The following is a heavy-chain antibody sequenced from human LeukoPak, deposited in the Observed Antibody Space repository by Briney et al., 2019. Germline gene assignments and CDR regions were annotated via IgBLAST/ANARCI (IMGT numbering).Heavy chain of an antibody. CDR3: ARGDLVRGVIITFDY. J-gene: IGHJ4*02. D-gene: IGHD3-10*01. CDR1: GCSFTSYW. V-gene: IGHV5-51*01. Sequence: AECLKVSCEGSGCSFTSYWIGWVSQIPGKGLEWMGIIYPGDSDTRYSPSFQGQVTISADKSISTAYLQWSSLKASDTAIYYCARGDLVRGVIITFDYWGQGTLVTVSS. CDR2: IYPGDSDT.